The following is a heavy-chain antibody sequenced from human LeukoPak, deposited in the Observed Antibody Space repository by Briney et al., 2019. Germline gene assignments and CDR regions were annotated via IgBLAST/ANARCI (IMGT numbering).Heavy chain of an antibody. J-gene: IGHJ3*02. V-gene: IGHV3-74*01. CDR3: ARDDIVGATRSAFDI. Sequence: GGSLRLSCAASGFTFSSYWMHWVRQAPGKGLVWVSRISPDGSTTNYADSVKGRFTISRDNAKNSLYLQMNSLRAEDTAVYYCARDDIVGATRSAFDIWGQGTMVTVSS. D-gene: IGHD1-26*01. CDR1: GFTFSSYW. CDR2: ISPDGSTT.